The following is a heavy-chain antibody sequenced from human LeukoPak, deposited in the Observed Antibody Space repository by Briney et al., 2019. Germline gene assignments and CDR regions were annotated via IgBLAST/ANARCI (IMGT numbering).Heavy chain of an antibody. D-gene: IGHD4-23*01. CDR1: GFTFGDSA. CDR3: AKDAYDYGGNSLDY. V-gene: IGHV3-43*02. CDR2: ISADGATT. Sequence: GGSLRLSCAAPGFTFGDSAMHWVRQAPGKSLEWVSLISADGATTYYADSVKGRFTFSSDNSEKSLSLQMNSLRTEDTACYYCAKDAYDYGGNSLDYWGQGTLVTVSS. J-gene: IGHJ4*02.